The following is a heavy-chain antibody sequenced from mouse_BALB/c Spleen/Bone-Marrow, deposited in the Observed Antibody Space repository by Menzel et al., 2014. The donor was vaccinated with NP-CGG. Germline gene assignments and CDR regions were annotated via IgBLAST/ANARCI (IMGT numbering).Heavy chain of an antibody. D-gene: IGHD2-3*01. CDR2: INSNGGST. J-gene: IGHJ4*01. Sequence: EVKLMESGGGLVQPGGSLKLSCAASGFTFSSYGMSWVRQNPDKRLELVATINSNGGSTYYPDSVKGRFTISRDNAKNTLYLQMSSLKSEDTAMYYCARERDGYFRDAMDYWGQGTSVTVSS. V-gene: IGHV5-6-3*01. CDR3: ARERDGYFRDAMDY. CDR1: GFTFSSYG.